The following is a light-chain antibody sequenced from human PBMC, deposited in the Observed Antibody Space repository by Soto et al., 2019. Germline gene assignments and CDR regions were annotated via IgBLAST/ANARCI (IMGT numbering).Light chain of an antibody. CDR3: LQDYTYPLT. CDR1: QGIRND. J-gene: IGKJ4*01. V-gene: IGKV1-6*01. Sequence: AIQMTQSPSSLSASLGDRVTITCRASQGIRNDLGWYQQKPGKAPKLLIYAASSLQSGVPSRFSGSGSGTDFTLTISSLQPDDFATYYCLQDYTYPLTFGGGTKVDIK. CDR2: AAS.